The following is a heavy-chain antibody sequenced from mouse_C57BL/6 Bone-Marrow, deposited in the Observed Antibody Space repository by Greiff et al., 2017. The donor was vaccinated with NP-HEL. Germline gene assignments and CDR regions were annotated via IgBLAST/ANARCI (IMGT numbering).Heavy chain of an antibody. J-gene: IGHJ3*01. CDR1: GFTFSSYG. CDR2: ISSGGSYT. Sequence: EVKLMESGGDLVKPGGSLKLSCAASGFTFSSYGMSWVRQTPDKRLEWVATISSGGSYTYYPDSVEGRFTISRDNAKNTLYLQMSSLKSEDTAMYYCARPSPFAYWGQGTLVTVSA. V-gene: IGHV5-6*01. CDR3: ARPSPFAY.